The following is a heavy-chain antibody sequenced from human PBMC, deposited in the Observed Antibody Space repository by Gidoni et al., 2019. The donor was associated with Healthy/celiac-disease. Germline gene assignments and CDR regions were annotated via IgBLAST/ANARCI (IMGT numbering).Heavy chain of an antibody. Sequence: EVQLVESGGVVVQPGGSLRLSCAASGFTLDDYTRHWFRQAPGKGLEWVSLISWDGGSTYYADSVKGRFTISRDNSKNSLYLQMNSLRTEDTALYYCAKDGSGPRLRTLINWFDPWGQGTLVTVSS. CDR1: GFTLDDYT. J-gene: IGHJ5*02. D-gene: IGHD4-17*01. CDR2: ISWDGGST. V-gene: IGHV3-43*01. CDR3: AKDGSGPRLRTLINWFDP.